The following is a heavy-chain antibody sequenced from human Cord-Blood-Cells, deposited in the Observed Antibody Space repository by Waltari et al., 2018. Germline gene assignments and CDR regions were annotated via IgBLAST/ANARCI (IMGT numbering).Heavy chain of an antibody. Sequence: EVQLVETGGGLIQPGGSLGLSCAASGFTVSSHQLRWVRQAPGKGLEWVSVIYSGGSTYYADSVKGRFTISRDNSKNTLYLQMNSLRAEDTAVYYCARGDSGAFDIWGQGTMVTVSS. CDR3: ARGDSGAFDI. D-gene: IGHD5-12*01. J-gene: IGHJ3*02. V-gene: IGHV3-53*02. CDR2: IYSGGST. CDR1: GFTVSSHQ.